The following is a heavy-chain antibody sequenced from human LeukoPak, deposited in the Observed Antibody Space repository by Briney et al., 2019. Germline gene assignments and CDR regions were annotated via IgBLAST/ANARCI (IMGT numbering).Heavy chain of an antibody. V-gene: IGHV1-18*01. D-gene: IGHD3-22*01. CDR2: ISAYNGNT. Sequence: GASVKVSCKASGYTFTSYGISWVRQAPGQGLEWMGWISAYNGNTNYAQKLQGRVTMTTDTSTSTAYMELRSLRSDDTAVYYCARVRGYYDSSGPRDYWGQGPLVTVSS. CDR3: ARVRGYYDSSGPRDY. CDR1: GYTFTSYG. J-gene: IGHJ4*02.